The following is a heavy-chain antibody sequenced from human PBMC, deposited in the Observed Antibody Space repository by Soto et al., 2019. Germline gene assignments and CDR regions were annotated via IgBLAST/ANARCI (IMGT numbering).Heavy chain of an antibody. CDR1: GFTFRSYG. Sequence: GGSLRLSCAASGFTFRSYGMHWVRQAPGKGLEWVAVIWYDGSNKYYADSVKGRFTISRDNSKNTLYLQMNSLRAEDTAVYYCAKEYCSSTSCYTAVWGKGTTVTVSS. V-gene: IGHV3-33*06. CDR3: AKEYCSSTSCYTAV. CDR2: IWYDGSNK. D-gene: IGHD2-2*02. J-gene: IGHJ6*04.